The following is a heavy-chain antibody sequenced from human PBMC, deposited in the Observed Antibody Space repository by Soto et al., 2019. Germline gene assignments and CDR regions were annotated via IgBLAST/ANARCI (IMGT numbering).Heavy chain of an antibody. CDR1: GGSFSGYY. J-gene: IGHJ4*02. V-gene: IGHV4-34*01. CDR2: INHSGST. D-gene: IGHD1-26*01. Sequence: SETLSLTCAVYGGSFSGYYWSWIRQPPGKGLEWIGEINHSGSTNHNPSLKSRVTISVDTSKNQFSLKLSSVTAADTAVYYCASAGLVGYYFDYWGQGTLVTVSS. CDR3: ASAGLVGYYFDY.